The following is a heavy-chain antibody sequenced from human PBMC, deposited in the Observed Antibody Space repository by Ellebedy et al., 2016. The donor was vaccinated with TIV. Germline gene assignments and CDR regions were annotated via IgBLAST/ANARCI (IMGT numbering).Heavy chain of an antibody. Sequence: GESLKISXAASGFTFSTYSMNWVRQGPGKGLDWVSYISKNSGTIYYADSVKGRFTISRDNGRNSLYLQMNSLRDDDTALYYCAGNSYGDSPLDAFNIWGQGTMVAVSS. V-gene: IGHV3-48*02. J-gene: IGHJ3*02. D-gene: IGHD4-17*01. CDR2: ISKNSGTI. CDR1: GFTFSTYS. CDR3: AGNSYGDSPLDAFNI.